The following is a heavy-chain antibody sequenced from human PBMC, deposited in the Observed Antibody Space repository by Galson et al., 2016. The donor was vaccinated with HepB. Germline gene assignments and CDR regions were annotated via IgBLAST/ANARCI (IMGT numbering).Heavy chain of an antibody. CDR2: IYYIGST. CDR1: GASISSYY. J-gene: IGHJ4*02. Sequence: ATLSLTCTVSGASISSYYWSWIRQSPGGGLGWIGKIYYIGSTNYNASLKNRVTISVDMSKSQFSLRLSSVTAADTAVYFCTGGMGYYEIFDQWGQGALVTVSS. D-gene: IGHD3-9*01. V-gene: IGHV4-59*01. CDR3: TGGMGYYEIFDQ.